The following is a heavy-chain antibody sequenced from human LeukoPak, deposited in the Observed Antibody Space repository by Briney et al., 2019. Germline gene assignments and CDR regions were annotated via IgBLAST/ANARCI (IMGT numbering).Heavy chain of an antibody. J-gene: IGHJ4*02. Sequence: ASVKVSCKASGYTFTGYYMHWVRQAPGQGLEWMGRINPNSGGTNYAQKFQGRVTMTMDTSISTAYMELSRLRSDDTAVYYCARSRIAVTKGGFFPNYYFDYWGQGTLVTVSS. CDR1: GYTFTGYY. CDR2: INPNSGGT. V-gene: IGHV1-2*06. D-gene: IGHD6-19*01. CDR3: ARSRIAVTKGGFFPNYYFDY.